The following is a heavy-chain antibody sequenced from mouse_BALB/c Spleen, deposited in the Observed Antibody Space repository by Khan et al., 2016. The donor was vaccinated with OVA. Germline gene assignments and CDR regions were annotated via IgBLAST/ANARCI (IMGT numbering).Heavy chain of an antibody. CDR3: ARAYYANYREAMDY. V-gene: IGHV2-6-7*01. D-gene: IGHD2-10*01. CDR1: GFSLTGYG. Sequence: QVQLKQSGPGLVAPSQSLSITCTVSGFSLTGYGVNWVRQPPGKGLEWLGMIWGDGSTDYNSGIKSRLSNTKDNSKSQVFLKMNSLQTDDTARYYCARAYYANYREAMDYWGQGNSVTVSS. CDR2: IWGDGST. J-gene: IGHJ4*01.